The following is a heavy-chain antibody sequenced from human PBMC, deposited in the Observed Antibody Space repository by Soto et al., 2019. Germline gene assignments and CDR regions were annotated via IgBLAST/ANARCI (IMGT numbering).Heavy chain of an antibody. CDR1: GFTFSSYS. CDR2: ISSSSSTI. CDR3: ARALDYGDYDVSPFADY. Sequence: EVQLLESGGGLVQPGGSLRLSCAASGFTFSSYSMNWVRQAPGKGLEWVSYISSSSSTIYYADSVKGRFTISRDNAKKSLYLQMNSLGDEDAAVYYCARALDYGDYDVSPFADYWGQGTLFTVSS. J-gene: IGHJ4*02. V-gene: IGHV3-48*02. D-gene: IGHD4-17*01.